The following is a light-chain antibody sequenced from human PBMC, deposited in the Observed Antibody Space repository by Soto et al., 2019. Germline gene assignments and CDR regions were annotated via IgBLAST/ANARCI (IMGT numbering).Light chain of an antibody. V-gene: IGLV1-40*01. J-gene: IGLJ1*01. Sequence: QSVLTQPPSVSGAPGQRVTISCTGSSSNIGAGYDVHWYQQLPGTAPKLLIYGNINRPSGVPDRFSGSKSGNTASLTISGLQAEDEADYYCSSYTSSTAYVFGTGTKVTVL. CDR1: SSNIGAGYD. CDR3: SSYTSSTAYV. CDR2: GNI.